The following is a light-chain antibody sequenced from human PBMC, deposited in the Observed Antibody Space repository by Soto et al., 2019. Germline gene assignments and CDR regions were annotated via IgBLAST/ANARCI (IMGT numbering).Light chain of an antibody. CDR2: EVD. Sequence: QSALTQPASVSGSPGQSITISCTGTSSDVGGYNYVSWYQQHPGKAPKLMIYEVDYRPSGVSNRFSGSKSGNTASLTISGLQADDEADYYCSSYTSSATRVFGGGTKVTVL. CDR1: SSDVGGYNY. V-gene: IGLV2-14*01. J-gene: IGLJ1*01. CDR3: SSYTSSATRV.